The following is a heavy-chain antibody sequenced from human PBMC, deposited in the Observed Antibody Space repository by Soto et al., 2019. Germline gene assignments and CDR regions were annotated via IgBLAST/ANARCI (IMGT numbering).Heavy chain of an antibody. J-gene: IGHJ6*02. D-gene: IGHD3-3*01. CDR2: FDPEDGET. CDR1: GYTLTELS. Sequence: ASVKVSCKVSGYTLTELSMHWVRQAPGKGLEWMGGFDPEDGETIYVQKFQGRVTMTEDTSTDTAYMELSSLRSEDTAVYYCARTIEVRFLEWSRIYGMDVWGQGTTVTVSS. CDR3: ARTIEVRFLEWSRIYGMDV. V-gene: IGHV1-24*01.